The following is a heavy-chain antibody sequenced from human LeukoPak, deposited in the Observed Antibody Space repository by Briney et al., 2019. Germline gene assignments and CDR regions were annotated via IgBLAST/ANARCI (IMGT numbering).Heavy chain of an antibody. V-gene: IGHV3-11*05. CDR3: ARVQIAATDIDSFDI. CDR2: ISRSSSDT. CDR1: GFTFSDYY. Sequence: PGGSLRLSCAASGFTFSDYYMSWIRQAPGKGLDWVSYISRSSSDTNYADSVKGRFTISRDNAKNSLYLQMNSLRVEDTAVYYCARVQIAATDIDSFDIWRQGTMVTVSS. J-gene: IGHJ3*02. D-gene: IGHD6-25*01.